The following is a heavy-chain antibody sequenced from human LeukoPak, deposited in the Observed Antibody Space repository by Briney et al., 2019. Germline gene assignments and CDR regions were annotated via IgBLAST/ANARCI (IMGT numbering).Heavy chain of an antibody. J-gene: IGHJ4*02. CDR2: IYYTGST. CDR3: ARVGSWYSSGWYYFDY. CDR1: GGSISSYY. V-gene: IGHV4-59*01. Sequence: AETLSLTCTVSGGSISSYYWSRIRQPPGKGLEWIGYIYYTGSTNYNPSLKSRVTISVDTSKNQFSLKLSSVTAADTAVYYCARVGSWYSSGWYYFDYWGPGTLVTVSS. D-gene: IGHD6-19*01.